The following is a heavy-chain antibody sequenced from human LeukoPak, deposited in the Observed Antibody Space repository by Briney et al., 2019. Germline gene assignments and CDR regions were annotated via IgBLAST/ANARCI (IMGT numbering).Heavy chain of an antibody. CDR2: IIPIFGIA. CDR1: GGTFSSYA. D-gene: IGHD3-22*01. CDR3: ASSYYYDSSGYYEVDY. V-gene: IGHV1-69*04. J-gene: IGHJ4*02. Sequence: GASVKASCKASGGTFSSYAISWVRQAPGQGLEWMGRIIPIFGIANYAQKFQGRVTITADKSTSTAYMELSSLRSEDTAVYYCASSYYYDSSGYYEVDYWGQGTLVTVSS.